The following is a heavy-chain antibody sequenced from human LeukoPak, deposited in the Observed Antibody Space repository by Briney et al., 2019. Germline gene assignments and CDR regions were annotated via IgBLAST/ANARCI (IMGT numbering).Heavy chain of an antibody. CDR1: GSSVTSYT. V-gene: IGHV3-23*01. J-gene: IGHJ4*02. CDR3: AKDLTRYYDFEVPRC. CDR2: IVGAGTIT. Sequence: GGSLRLSCAASGSSVTSYTMNWVRQAPGKGLEWVSGIVGAGTITYYADSVKGRFTISRDNSRNTVSLQMNSLRAEDTGVYYCAKDLTRYYDFEVPRCWGQGSLVTVSS. D-gene: IGHD3-3*01.